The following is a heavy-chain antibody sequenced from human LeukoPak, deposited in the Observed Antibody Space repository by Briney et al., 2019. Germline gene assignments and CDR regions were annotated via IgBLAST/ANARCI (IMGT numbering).Heavy chain of an antibody. J-gene: IGHJ4*02. CDR3: ARTLGVVFDY. D-gene: IGHD2-15*01. CDR1: GGSINSYY. Sequence: SETLSLTCNVSGGSINSYYWSWIRQPPGKGLEWTGHIFHSGSTNYNPSLKSRVTISVDTSKTHFSLRLNSVTAADTAVYYCARTLGVVFDYWGQGTLVTVSS. V-gene: IGHV4-59*01. CDR2: IFHSGST.